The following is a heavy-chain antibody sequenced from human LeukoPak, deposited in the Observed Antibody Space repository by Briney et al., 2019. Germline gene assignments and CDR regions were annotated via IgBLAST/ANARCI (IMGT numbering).Heavy chain of an antibody. CDR2: ISTMSNYI. D-gene: IGHD3-9*01. V-gene: IGHV3-21*01. Sequence: GGSLRLSCAASGFDFSTYAINWVRQAPGKGLEWVSSISTMSNYIFYGDSVKGRFTISRDNAKNSVYLQMNSLRPEDTAVYYCARRLLTGYYEFWGQGTLVTVSS. CDR1: GFDFSTYA. J-gene: IGHJ4*02. CDR3: ARRLLTGYYEF.